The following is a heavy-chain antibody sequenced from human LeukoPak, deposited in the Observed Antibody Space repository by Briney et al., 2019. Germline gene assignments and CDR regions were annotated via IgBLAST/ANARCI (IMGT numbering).Heavy chain of an antibody. CDR2: IYTGGTT. CDR3: ARGLGPADGFDP. J-gene: IGHJ5*02. Sequence: RGSLRLSCAASGFTVSSKYMSWVRQAPGKGLEWVSVIYTGGTTYYADSVKGRFTISRDNSKNTLYLQMNSLRAEDTAVYYCARGLGPADGFDPWGQGTPVTVSS. V-gene: IGHV3-53*01. D-gene: IGHD2-2*01. CDR1: GFTVSSKY.